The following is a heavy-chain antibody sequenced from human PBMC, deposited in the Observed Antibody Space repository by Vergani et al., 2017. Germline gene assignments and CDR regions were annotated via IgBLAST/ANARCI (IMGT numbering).Heavy chain of an antibody. D-gene: IGHD6-25*01. V-gene: IGHV3-33*08. J-gene: IGHJ6*03. Sequence: VQLVETGGGLIQPGGSLRLSCAASGFTVSSNYMSWVRQAPGKGLEWVAVIWYDGSNKYYADSVKGRFTTSRDNSKNTLYLQMNSLRAEDTAVYYCARVSAAGASGYYYYYYYMDDWGKGTTVTVSS. CDR1: GFTVSSNY. CDR3: ARVSAAGASGYYYYYYYMDD. CDR2: IWYDGSNK.